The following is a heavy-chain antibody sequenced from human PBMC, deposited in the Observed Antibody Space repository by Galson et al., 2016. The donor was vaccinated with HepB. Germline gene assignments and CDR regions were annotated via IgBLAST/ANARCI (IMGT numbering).Heavy chain of an antibody. J-gene: IGHJ4*02. CDR3: ARSPLSIALVRGGLDY. D-gene: IGHD3-10*01. V-gene: IGHV1-8*01. Sequence: SVKVSCTASGYTFTSYDINWVRQATGQGLEWMGRMSPNSGDTGYTQKFQGRVTLTRTTSTSTVYLEVSGLKSEDPGVYYCARSPLSIALVRGGLDYWGQGTLVTVFS. CDR1: GYTFTSYD. CDR2: MSPNSGDT.